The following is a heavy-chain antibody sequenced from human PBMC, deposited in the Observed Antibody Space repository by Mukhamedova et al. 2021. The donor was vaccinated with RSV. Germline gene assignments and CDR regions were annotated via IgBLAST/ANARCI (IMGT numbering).Heavy chain of an antibody. Sequence: ALTWFRQAPGKGLEWVGFIRSRDFGGTTEYAASVKGRFAISRDDSKSIAYLQMNSLKVEDTAVYYCIRSYDTSPETFDPWCQGTL. CDR3: IRSYDTSPETFDP. CDR1: A. CDR2: IRSRDFGGTT. D-gene: IGHD3-22*01. V-gene: IGHV3-49*03. J-gene: IGHJ5*02.